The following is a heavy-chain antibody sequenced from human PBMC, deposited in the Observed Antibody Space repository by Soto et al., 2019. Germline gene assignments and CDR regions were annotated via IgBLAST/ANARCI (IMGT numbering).Heavy chain of an antibody. CDR1: GYTFSGYY. J-gene: IGHJ3*02. D-gene: IGHD3-9*01. Sequence: ASVEVSCKASGYTFSGYYMHWVRQARGQGLEWMGWINPKSGGTKYVQKFQGRVTMTRDTSSNTVYMDLSRLTSDDTAVYYCAREGTGYSAFDIWGQGTMVTVSS. V-gene: IGHV1-2*02. CDR2: INPKSGGT. CDR3: AREGTGYSAFDI.